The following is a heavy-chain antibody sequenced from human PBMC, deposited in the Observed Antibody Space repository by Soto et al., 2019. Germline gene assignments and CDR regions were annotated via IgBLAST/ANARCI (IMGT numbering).Heavy chain of an antibody. V-gene: IGHV3-23*01. Sequence: EVQLLESGGGLVQSGGSLRLSCAASGFTFSSYTMRWVRQAPGKGLEWVSSIGSGGGTYNADSVKGRFTISRDNSKNTLYLQMSSLSAEDAAVYYCAKGDCSGGNCYGSDYWGQGTLVTVSS. J-gene: IGHJ4*02. CDR3: AKGDCSGGNCYGSDY. CDR1: GFTFSSYT. CDR2: IGSGGGT. D-gene: IGHD2-15*01.